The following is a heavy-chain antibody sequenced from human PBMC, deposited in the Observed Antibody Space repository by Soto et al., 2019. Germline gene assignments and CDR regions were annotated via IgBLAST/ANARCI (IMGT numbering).Heavy chain of an antibody. J-gene: IGHJ6*02. D-gene: IGHD2-2*01. CDR2: INHSGST. V-gene: IGHV4-34*01. CDR1: GGSISGYY. CDR3: ARGYCSSTSCLRGYGMEV. Sequence: SEPMSLTCAVYGGSISGYYWSRIRQPPGKGLEWIGEINHSGSTNYNPSLKSRVTISVDTSKNQFSLKLSSVTAADTAVYYCARGYCSSTSCLRGYGMEVWGQGTTVTVSS.